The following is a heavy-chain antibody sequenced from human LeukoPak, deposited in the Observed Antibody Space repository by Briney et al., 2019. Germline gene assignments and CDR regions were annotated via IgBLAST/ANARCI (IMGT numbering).Heavy chain of an antibody. V-gene: IGHV1-18*01. CDR1: GYTFTSYG. Sequence: ASVKVSCKASGYTFTSYGISWVRQAPGQGLEWMGCISAYNGNTNYAQKLQGRVTMTTDTSTSTAYMELRRLRSDDTAVYYCARDGYSSSWYTGYFDYWGQGTLVTVSS. D-gene: IGHD6-13*01. CDR3: ARDGYSSSWYTGYFDY. CDR2: ISAYNGNT. J-gene: IGHJ4*02.